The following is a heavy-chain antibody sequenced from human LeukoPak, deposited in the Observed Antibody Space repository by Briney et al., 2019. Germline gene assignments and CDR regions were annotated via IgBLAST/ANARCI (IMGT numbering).Heavy chain of an antibody. CDR2: IYHSGST. D-gene: IGHD6-19*01. J-gene: IGHJ4*02. Sequence: SETLSLTCTVSGGSMRSYYWSWIRQPPGKGLEWIGYIYHSGSTNYNPSLKSRLTISVDTSKNQFSLKLTSVTAADTAVYYCASGVAVAGTVGIDYWGQGTLVTVSS. CDR1: GGSMRSYY. V-gene: IGHV4-59*12. CDR3: ASGVAVAGTVGIDY.